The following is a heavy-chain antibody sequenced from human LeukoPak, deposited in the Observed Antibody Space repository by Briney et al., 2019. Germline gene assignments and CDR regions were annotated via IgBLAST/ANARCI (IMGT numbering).Heavy chain of an antibody. V-gene: IGHV3-23*01. CDR1: GFTFSSYA. D-gene: IGHD3-10*01. CDR2: ISGSGYST. CDR3: AAQPYYYGSGTYFQH. Sequence: GGSLRLSCAASGFTFSSYAINWVRQAPGKGLEWVSAISGSGYSTYYADSVKGRFTISRDNSKNTLYLQMNSLRAEDTAVYYCAAQPYYYGSGTYFQHWGQGTLVTVSS. J-gene: IGHJ1*01.